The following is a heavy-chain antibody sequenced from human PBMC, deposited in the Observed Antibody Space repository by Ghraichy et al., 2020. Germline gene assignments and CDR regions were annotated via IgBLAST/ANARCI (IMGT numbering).Heavy chain of an antibody. Sequence: GGSLRLSCAASGFTFTAFAMIWVRQAPGKGLDWVSSISGTGSSIRYADSVKGRFTISRDTSKNIVFLSMSSLRADDTAVYYCARDRAVMGWGGLDYWGQGTLVTVSS. V-gene: IGHV3-23*01. CDR2: ISGTGSSI. J-gene: IGHJ4*02. CDR1: GFTFTAFA. CDR3: ARDRAVMGWGGLDY. D-gene: IGHD3-10*01.